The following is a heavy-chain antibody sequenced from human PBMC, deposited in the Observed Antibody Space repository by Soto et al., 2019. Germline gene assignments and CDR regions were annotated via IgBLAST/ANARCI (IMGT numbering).Heavy chain of an antibody. CDR1: GYTLTELS. Sequence: ASVKVSCKVSGYTLTELSMHWVRQAPGKGLEWMGGFDPEDGETIYAQKFQGRVTMTEDTSTDTAYMELSSLRSEDTAVYYCATVVVVVAATYTPFDYWGQGTLVTVSS. J-gene: IGHJ4*02. CDR2: FDPEDGET. D-gene: IGHD2-15*01. CDR3: ATVVVVVAATYTPFDY. V-gene: IGHV1-24*01.